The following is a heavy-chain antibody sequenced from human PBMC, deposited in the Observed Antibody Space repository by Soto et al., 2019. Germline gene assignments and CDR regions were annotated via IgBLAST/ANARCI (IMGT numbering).Heavy chain of an antibody. D-gene: IGHD3-22*01. Sequence: QVQLVQSGAEVKKPGSSVKVSCKASGGTFSSYAISWVRQAPGQGLEWMGGIIPIFGTANYAQKFQGRVTITADESTSTAYMELSSLRSDDTAVYYCARVTYYYDSSGYRVYYFDYWGQGTLVTVSS. J-gene: IGHJ4*02. CDR2: IIPIFGTA. CDR3: ARVTYYYDSSGYRVYYFDY. V-gene: IGHV1-69*01. CDR1: GGTFSSYA.